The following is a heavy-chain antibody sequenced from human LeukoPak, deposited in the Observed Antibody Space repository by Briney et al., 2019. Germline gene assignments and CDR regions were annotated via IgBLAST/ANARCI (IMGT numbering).Heavy chain of an antibody. D-gene: IGHD1-26*01. Sequence: ASVKVSCKASGYTFTSYGISWVRQAPGQGLEWMGWISVYNGNTRYAQKFQGRVTMTTDTSTSTAYMELRSLKSDDTAVYYYARGVGASSRPDYWGQGTLVTVSS. CDR3: ARGVGASSRPDY. V-gene: IGHV1-18*01. J-gene: IGHJ4*02. CDR1: GYTFTSYG. CDR2: ISVYNGNT.